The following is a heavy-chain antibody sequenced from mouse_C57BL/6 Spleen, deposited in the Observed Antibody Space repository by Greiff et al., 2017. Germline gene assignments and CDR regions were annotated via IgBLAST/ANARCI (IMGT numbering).Heavy chain of an antibody. D-gene: IGHD2-4*01. J-gene: IGHJ4*01. CDR2: IWSGGST. V-gene: IGHV2-2*01. CDR1: GFSLTSYG. Sequence: VKLMESGPGLVQPSQSLSITCTVSGFSLTSYGVHWVRQSPGKGLEWLGVIWSGGSTDYNAAFISRLSISKDNSKSQVFFKMNSLQADDTAIYYCARNCDYDDYAMDYWGQGTSVTVSS. CDR3: ARNCDYDDYAMDY.